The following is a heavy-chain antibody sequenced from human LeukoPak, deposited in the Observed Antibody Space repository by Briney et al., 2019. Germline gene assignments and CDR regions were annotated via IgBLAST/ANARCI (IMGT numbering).Heavy chain of an antibody. CDR2: IKSKTDDGTT. J-gene: IGHJ5*02. CDR3: TTPRWDIVVVPAAKSFDP. V-gene: IGHV3-15*01. D-gene: IGHD2-2*01. Sequence: GGSLRLSCAASGFTLSNAWMSWVRQATGKGLEWVGRIKSKTDDGTTDYAAPVKGRFTISRDDSKNTLYLQMNSLKTDDTAVYYCTTPRWDIVVVPAAKSFDPWGQGTLVTVSS. CDR1: GFTLSNAW.